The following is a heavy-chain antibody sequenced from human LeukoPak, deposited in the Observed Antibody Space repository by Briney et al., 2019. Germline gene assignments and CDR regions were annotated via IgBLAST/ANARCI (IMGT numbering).Heavy chain of an antibody. CDR1: GFSFSSYW. CDR3: VRDTDRYYADY. V-gene: IGHV3-7*01. CDR2: IRQGGSEK. J-gene: IGHJ4*02. Sequence: PGGSLRLSCAASGFSFSSYWMTWVRQAPGRGLEWVANIRQGGSEKYYVDSVKGRFTISRDNAKNSLYLQMNSLRAEDTAVYYCVRDTDRYYADYWGQGTLVTVSS. D-gene: IGHD3-3*01.